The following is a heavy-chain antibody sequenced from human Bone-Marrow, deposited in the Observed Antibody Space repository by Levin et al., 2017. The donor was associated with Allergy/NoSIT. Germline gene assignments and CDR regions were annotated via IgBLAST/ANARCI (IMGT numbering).Heavy chain of an antibody. CDR3: ATVHQGVRGTMAPPLGLYGMDV. J-gene: IGHJ6*02. V-gene: IGHV1-24*01. D-gene: IGHD3-10*01. CDR1: GYTLTELS. Sequence: GESLKISCKVSGYTLTELSMHWVRQAPGKGLEWMGGFDPEDGETIYAQKFQGRVTMTEDTSTDTAYMELSSLRSEDTAVYYCATVHQGVRGTMAPPLGLYGMDVWGQGTTVTVSS. CDR2: FDPEDGET.